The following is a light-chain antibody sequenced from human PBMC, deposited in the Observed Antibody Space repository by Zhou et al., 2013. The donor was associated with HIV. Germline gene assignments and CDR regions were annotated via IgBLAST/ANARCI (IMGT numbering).Light chain of an antibody. V-gene: IGKV1-39*01. CDR1: QSISTY. J-gene: IGKJ2*01. CDR2: AAS. Sequence: DIQMTQSPSSLSASVGDRVTITCRASQSISTYLNWYQQKPGEAPQLLIYAASSLQSGVPSRFSGSGSGTDFTLTISSLQPEDFATYYCQQSYSTPYTFGQGTKVEI. CDR3: QQSYSTPYT.